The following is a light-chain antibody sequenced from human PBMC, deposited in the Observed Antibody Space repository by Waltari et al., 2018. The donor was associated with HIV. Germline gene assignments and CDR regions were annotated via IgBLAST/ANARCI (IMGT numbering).Light chain of an antibody. Sequence: DIVLTQSPGTLSLSPGERATLSCRASRSVSSRSLAWYQQTPGQAPKLLISGASSRATGIPDRFSGSGSGTDFTLTISRLEPEDVAVYYCQQYGTSPRTFGQGTKVEIK. J-gene: IGKJ1*01. CDR2: GAS. CDR3: QQYGTSPRT. CDR1: RSVSSRS. V-gene: IGKV3-20*01.